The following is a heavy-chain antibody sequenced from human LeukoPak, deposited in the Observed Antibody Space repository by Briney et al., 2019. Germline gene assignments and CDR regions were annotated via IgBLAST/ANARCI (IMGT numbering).Heavy chain of an antibody. D-gene: IGHD6-13*01. CDR3: ARAQYSSSWYVMDYFDY. CDR1: GYTFTGYY. Sequence: ASVKVSCKASGYTFTGYYMHWVRQAPGQGLEWMGIINPSGGSTSYAQKFQGRVTMTRDMSTSTVYMELSSLRSEDTAVYYCARAQYSSSWYVMDYFDYWGQGTLVTVSS. V-gene: IGHV1-46*01. J-gene: IGHJ4*02. CDR2: INPSGGST.